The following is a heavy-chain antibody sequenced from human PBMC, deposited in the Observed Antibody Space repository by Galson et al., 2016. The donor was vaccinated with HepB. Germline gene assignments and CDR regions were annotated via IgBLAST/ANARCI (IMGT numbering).Heavy chain of an antibody. CDR2: IGTGSNI. Sequence: SLRLSCATSGFTFRTTSMDWVRQTPGKGLEWVATIGTGSNIHYADFVRGRFIASRDNARNTVYLQMDNVRVEDTAKYHCVTWLAAHFDQWGKGTRVTVSS. J-gene: IGHJ4*02. CDR1: GFTFRTTS. V-gene: IGHV3-23*01. D-gene: IGHD3-10*01. CDR3: VTWLAAHFDQ.